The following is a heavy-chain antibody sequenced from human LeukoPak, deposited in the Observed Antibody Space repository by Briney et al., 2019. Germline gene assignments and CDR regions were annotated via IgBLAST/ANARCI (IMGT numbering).Heavy chain of an antibody. D-gene: IGHD1-26*01. Sequence: GGSLRLSCAASGVTFSNHAMSWVRQAPGKGLEWVSGITGSGGSTYHAESVKGRFTISRDNSKNTLYLEMNSLRAGDTAVYFCATRPASETYYAVFDYWGQGTLVTVSS. CDR2: ITGSGGST. CDR1: GVTFSNHA. V-gene: IGHV3-23*01. J-gene: IGHJ4*02. CDR3: ATRPASETYYAVFDY.